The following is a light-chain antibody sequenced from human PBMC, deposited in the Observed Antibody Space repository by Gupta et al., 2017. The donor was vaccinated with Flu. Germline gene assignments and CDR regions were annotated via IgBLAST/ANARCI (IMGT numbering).Light chain of an antibody. J-gene: IGKJ3*01. CDR1: QNIRSY. V-gene: IGKV1-39*01. CDR2: AAS. CDR3: QQSYSTPFP. Sequence: DIQMSQSPSSLSASVGDRVTITCRASQNIRSYLNWYQQKPGKAPKLLIYAASSLQSGVPSRFSGSGSGTDFTLTISRLQPEDFATYYCQQSYSTPFPFGHGTKVAI.